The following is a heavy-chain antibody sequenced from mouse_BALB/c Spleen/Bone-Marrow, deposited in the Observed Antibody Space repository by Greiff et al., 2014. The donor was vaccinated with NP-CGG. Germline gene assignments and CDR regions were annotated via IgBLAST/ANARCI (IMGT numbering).Heavy chain of an antibody. V-gene: IGHV2-9*02. CDR3: SRGYLWYFDV. Sequence: QVQLQQSGPGLVAPSQSLSITCTVSGFSLTSYGVHWVRQPPGKGLEWLGVIWAGGSTNYNSALMSRLSISKDNSKSQVFLKMNSLQTDDTAMYYCSRGYLWYFDVWGAGTTVTVSS. CDR2: IWAGGST. CDR1: GFSLTSYG. J-gene: IGHJ1*01.